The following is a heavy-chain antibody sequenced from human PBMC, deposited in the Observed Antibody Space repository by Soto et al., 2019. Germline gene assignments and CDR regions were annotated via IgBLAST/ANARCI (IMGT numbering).Heavy chain of an antibody. CDR3: ARDQDPMIVVVIGSAFDI. V-gene: IGHV1-18*04. J-gene: IGHJ3*02. CDR2: ISAYNGNT. CDR1: GYTFTSYG. D-gene: IGHD3-22*01. Sequence: ASVKVSCKASGYTFTSYGISWVRQAPGQGLEWMGWISAYNGNTNYAQKLQGRVTMTTDTSTSTAYMELRSLRSDDTAVYYCARDQDPMIVVVIGSAFDIWGQGTMVTVSS.